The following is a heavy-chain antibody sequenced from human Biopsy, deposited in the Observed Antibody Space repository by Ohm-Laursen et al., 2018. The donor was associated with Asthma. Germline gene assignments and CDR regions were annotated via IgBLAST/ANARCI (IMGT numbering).Heavy chain of an antibody. CDR3: VKALGGGDGFDV. CDR2: ISTSGGSK. V-gene: IGHV3-23*01. CDR1: GFTFSSYA. J-gene: IGHJ3*01. Sequence: SLRLSCTASGFTFSSYAMSWARQTPDRGLEWVSGISTSGGSKYYADSVEGRFTLSRDNSKTTLSLQMNSLTEGDTAVYYCVKALGGGDGFDVWGLGTTVTVSS.